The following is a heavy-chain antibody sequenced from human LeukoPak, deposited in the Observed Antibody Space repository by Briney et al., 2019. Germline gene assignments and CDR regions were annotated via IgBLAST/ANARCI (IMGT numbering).Heavy chain of an antibody. V-gene: IGHV3-30*18. CDR2: ISYDGSNK. D-gene: IGHD2-21*01. CDR3: AKEFNRGLPDY. J-gene: IGHJ4*02. CDR1: GFTFSSYG. Sequence: GGSLRLSCAASGFTFSSYGMHWVRQAPGKGLEWVAVISYDGSNKYYADSVKGRFTISRDNSKNTLYLQMSSLRAEDTAVYYCAKEFNRGLPDYWGQGTLVTVPP.